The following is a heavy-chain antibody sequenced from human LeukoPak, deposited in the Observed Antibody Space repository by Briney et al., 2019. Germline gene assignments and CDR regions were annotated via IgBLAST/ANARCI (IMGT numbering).Heavy chain of an antibody. J-gene: IGHJ3*02. CDR1: GFTVSSNY. V-gene: IGHV3-53*01. D-gene: IGHD1-26*01. CDR3: ARGGSYLSAFDI. CDR2: IYSGGST. Sequence: SGGSLRLSWAAAGFTVSSNYMSWVRQAPGKGLEWVSIIYSGGSTFYADSVKGRFTISRDNSKNTLYLQMNSLRAEDTAVYYCARGGSYLSAFDIWGQGTMVTVSS.